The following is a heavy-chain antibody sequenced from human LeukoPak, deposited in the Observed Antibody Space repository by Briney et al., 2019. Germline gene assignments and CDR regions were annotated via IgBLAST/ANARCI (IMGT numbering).Heavy chain of an antibody. D-gene: IGHD5-18*01. Sequence: SVKVSCTASGYAFSSYGISWVRQAPGQGLEWMGGIIPIFGTANYAQKFQGRVTITADESTSTAYMELSSLRSEDTAVYYCAREVDTAMHFDYWGQGTLVTVSS. CDR3: AREVDTAMHFDY. J-gene: IGHJ4*02. CDR1: GYAFSSYG. V-gene: IGHV1-69*13. CDR2: IIPIFGTA.